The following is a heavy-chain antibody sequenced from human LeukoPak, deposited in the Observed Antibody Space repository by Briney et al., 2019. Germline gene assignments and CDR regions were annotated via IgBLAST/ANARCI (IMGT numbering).Heavy chain of an antibody. CDR2: IYYSGTT. D-gene: IGHD3-22*01. V-gene: IGHV4-59*01. Sequence: NPSETLSLTCTVSGGSISSYYWSWIRQPPGKGLEWIGYIYYSGTTNYNPSLKSRVTISVDTSKNQFSLKLSSVTAADTAVYYCARDTHISLIVVGDAFEIWGQGTMVTVSS. CDR3: ARDTHISLIVVGDAFEI. CDR1: GGSISSYY. J-gene: IGHJ3*02.